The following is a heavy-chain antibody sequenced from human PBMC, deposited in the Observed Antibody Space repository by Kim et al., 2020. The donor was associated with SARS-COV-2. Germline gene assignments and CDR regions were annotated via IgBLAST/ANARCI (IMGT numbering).Heavy chain of an antibody. D-gene: IGHD6-25*01. CDR3: ARAQSPLAAGSYYFDY. CDR2: IYYSGST. Sequence: SETLSLTCTVSGGSISSYYWSWIRQPPGKGLEWIGYIYYSGSTNYNPSLKSRVTISVDTSKNQFSLKLSSVTAADTAVYYCARAQSPLAAGSYYFDYWGQATLVTVSS. V-gene: IGHV4-59*13. J-gene: IGHJ4*02. CDR1: GGSISSYY.